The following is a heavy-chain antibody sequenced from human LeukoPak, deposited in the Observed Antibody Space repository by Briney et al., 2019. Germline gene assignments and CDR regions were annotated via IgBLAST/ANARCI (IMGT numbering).Heavy chain of an antibody. D-gene: IGHD2-8*01. V-gene: IGHV1-8*01. CDR2: MNPNSGST. CDR3: ARVCHALEADY. Sequence: ASVKVSCKASGYTFTSYDINWVRQATGQGLEWMGWMNPNSGSTGYAQKFQGRVTMTRNTSISTAYMELSSLGSEDTAVYYCARVCHALEADYWGQGTLVTVSS. CDR1: GYTFTSYD. J-gene: IGHJ4*02.